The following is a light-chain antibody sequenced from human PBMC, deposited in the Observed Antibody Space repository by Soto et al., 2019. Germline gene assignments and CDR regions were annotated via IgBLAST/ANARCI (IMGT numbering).Light chain of an antibody. J-gene: IGKJ2*01. CDR2: GAS. Sequence: EIVITQSPATLSVSPGERATLSCRASQSVSSNLAWYQQKPGQAPRLLIYGASTRSVGIPARFSGSGSGTEFTLTISSLQAEDVEVYYCQQYNNWPYTFGQGNKLEIK. V-gene: IGKV3-15*01. CDR3: QQYNNWPYT. CDR1: QSVSSN.